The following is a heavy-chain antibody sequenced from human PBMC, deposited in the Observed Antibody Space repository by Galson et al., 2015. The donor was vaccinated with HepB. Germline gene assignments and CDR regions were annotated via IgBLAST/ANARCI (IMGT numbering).Heavy chain of an antibody. V-gene: IGHV1-18*01. J-gene: IGHJ5*02. D-gene: IGHD6-13*01. CDR2: ISAYNGNT. CDR3: ARVAAAAGINWFDP. Sequence: SVKVSCKASGYTFTSYGISWVRQAPGQGLEWMGWISAYNGNTNYAQKLQGRVTMTTDTSTSTAYMELRSLRSDDTAVYYCARVAAAAGINWFDPWGQGTLVTVSS. CDR1: GYTFTSYG.